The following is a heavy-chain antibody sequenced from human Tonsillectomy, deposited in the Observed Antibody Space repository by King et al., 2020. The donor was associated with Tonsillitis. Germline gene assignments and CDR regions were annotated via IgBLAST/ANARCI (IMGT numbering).Heavy chain of an antibody. V-gene: IGHV5-51*03. CDR3: ARLRLVPYYFDY. CDR1: GYNFTNYW. D-gene: IGHD6-13*01. CDR2: IYPSDSDT. Sequence: QLVQSGAEVKKPGESLKISCKGSGYNFTNYWVGWVRQMPGKGLEWMGIIYPSDSDTRYSPSFQGQVTISADTSISTAYLQWSSLTASDTAMYFCARLRLVPYYFDYWGQGTLVTVSS. J-gene: IGHJ4*02.